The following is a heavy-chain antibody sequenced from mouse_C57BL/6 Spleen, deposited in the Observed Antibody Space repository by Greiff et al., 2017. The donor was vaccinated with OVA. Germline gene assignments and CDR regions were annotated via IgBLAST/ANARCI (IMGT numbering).Heavy chain of an antibody. V-gene: IGHV1-69*01. CDR3: ARKDYSNLYYYAMDY. J-gene: IGHJ4*01. CDR2: IDPSDSYT. D-gene: IGHD2-5*01. CDR1: GYTFTSYW. Sequence: QVQLQQPGAELVMPGASVKLSCTASGYTFTSYWLHWVKQRPGQGLEWIGEIDPSDSYTNYNQKFTGKSTLTVDKSSSTAYMQLSSLTSEDSAVYYCARKDYSNLYYYAMDYWGQGTSVTVSS.